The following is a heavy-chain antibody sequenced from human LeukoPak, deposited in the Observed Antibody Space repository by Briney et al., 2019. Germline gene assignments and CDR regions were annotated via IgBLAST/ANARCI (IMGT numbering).Heavy chain of an antibody. Sequence: GASVKVSCKASGYSFTSYHINWVRLATGQGLEWMGWINPNSGYTDYAQTFQGRVTMTRDASKSTVYMELSGLRPEDAAVYYCARLAGKYYISGPGFDSWGQGSLVTVSS. D-gene: IGHD2/OR15-2a*01. CDR3: ARLAGKYYISGPGFDS. V-gene: IGHV1-8*01. CDR2: INPNSGYT. J-gene: IGHJ4*02. CDR1: GYSFTSYH.